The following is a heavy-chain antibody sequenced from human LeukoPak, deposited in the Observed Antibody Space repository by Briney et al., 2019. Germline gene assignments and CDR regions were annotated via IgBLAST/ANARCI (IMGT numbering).Heavy chain of an antibody. Sequence: ASVKVSCKVSGYTLTELSMHWVRQAPGKGLEWMGGFDPEDGETIYAQKFQGRVTMTEDTSTDTAYMELSSLRSEDTAVYDCATVRGSYDAFDIWGQGTMVTVSS. J-gene: IGHJ3*02. D-gene: IGHD1-26*01. CDR3: ATVRGSYDAFDI. V-gene: IGHV1-24*01. CDR1: GYTLTELS. CDR2: FDPEDGET.